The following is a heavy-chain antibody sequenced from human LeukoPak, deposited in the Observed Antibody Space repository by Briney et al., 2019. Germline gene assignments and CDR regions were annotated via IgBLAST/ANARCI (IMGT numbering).Heavy chain of an antibody. CDR3: VRGGGPSGGVTPVRY. J-gene: IGHJ4*02. CDR2: ISGSGGST. CDR1: GFTFSSYA. Sequence: PGGSLRLSCAASGFTFSSYAMSWVRQAPGKGLEWVSAISGSGGSTYYADSVKGRFTISRDNSKNTLYLQMDSLRVEDTAVYYCVRGGGPSGGVTPVRYWGQGTLVAVSS. V-gene: IGHV3-23*01. D-gene: IGHD2-21*02.